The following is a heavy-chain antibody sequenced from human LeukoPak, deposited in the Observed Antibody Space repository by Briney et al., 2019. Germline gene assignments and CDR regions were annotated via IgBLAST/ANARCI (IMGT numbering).Heavy chain of an antibody. D-gene: IGHD3-10*01. CDR3: ATSPVTMVRGVISLHYYFDY. V-gene: IGHV1-24*01. J-gene: IGHJ4*02. CDR1: GYTLTELS. Sequence: ASVKVSCEVSGYTLTELSMHWVRQAPGKGLEWMGGFDPEDGETIYAQKFQGRVTMTEDTSTDTAYMELSSLRSEDTAVYYCATSPVTMVRGVISLHYYFDYWGQGTLVTVSS. CDR2: FDPEDGET.